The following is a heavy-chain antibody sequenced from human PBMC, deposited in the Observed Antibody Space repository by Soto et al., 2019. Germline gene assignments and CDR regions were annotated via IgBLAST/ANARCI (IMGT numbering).Heavy chain of an antibody. CDR1: GFTFSSYW. CDR2: IKQDGSEK. CDR3: ARDRGAARLWFDP. J-gene: IGHJ5*02. V-gene: IGHV3-7*03. Sequence: GGSLRLSCAASGFTFSSYWMSWVRQAPGKGLEWVSNIKQDGSEKYYVDSVKGRFTISRDNAKNSLYLQMNSLRAEDTAVYYCARDRGAARLWFDPWGQGTLVNVSS. D-gene: IGHD6-6*01.